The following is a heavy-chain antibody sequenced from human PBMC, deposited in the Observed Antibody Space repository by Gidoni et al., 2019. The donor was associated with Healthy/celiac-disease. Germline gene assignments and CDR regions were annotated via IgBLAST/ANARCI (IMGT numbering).Heavy chain of an antibody. CDR1: GGSFSGYY. Sequence: QVQLPQWGAGLLKPSETLSLTCAVYGGSFSGYYWSWIRPPPGKGLEWIGEINHSGSTNYNPSLKSRVTISVDTSKNQFSLKLSSVTAADTAVYYCARGSRGDYGDYWGQGTLVTVSS. CDR2: INHSGST. CDR3: ARGSRGDYGDY. D-gene: IGHD4-17*01. V-gene: IGHV4-34*01. J-gene: IGHJ4*02.